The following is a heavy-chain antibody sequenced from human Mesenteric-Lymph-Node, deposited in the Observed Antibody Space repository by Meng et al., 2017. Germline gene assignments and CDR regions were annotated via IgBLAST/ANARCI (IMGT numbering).Heavy chain of an antibody. CDR2: IIPIFGTA. V-gene: IGHV1-69*13. CDR3: ARQWGTGYCSSTSCYRFDP. J-gene: IGHJ5*02. Sequence: SVKVSCKASGGTFSSYAISWVRQAPGQGLEWMGGIIPIFGTANYAQKFQGRVTITADESTSTAYMELSRLRSDDTAVYYCARQWGTGYCSSTSCYRFDPWGQGTLVTVSS. D-gene: IGHD2-2*02. CDR1: GGTFSSYA.